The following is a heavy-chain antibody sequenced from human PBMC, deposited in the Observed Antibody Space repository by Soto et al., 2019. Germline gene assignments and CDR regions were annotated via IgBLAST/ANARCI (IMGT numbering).Heavy chain of an antibody. Sequence: ASVKVSCKASGYTFTGYYMDWVRQAPGQGLEWMGWINPNSGGTNYAQKFQGRVTMTRDTSISTAYMELSRLRSDDTAVYYCARGLRSGITRIVVEYPTDYWGQGTLLTVSS. J-gene: IGHJ4*02. CDR1: GYTFTGYY. D-gene: IGHD3-22*01. V-gene: IGHV1-2*02. CDR2: INPNSGGT. CDR3: ARGLRSGITRIVVEYPTDY.